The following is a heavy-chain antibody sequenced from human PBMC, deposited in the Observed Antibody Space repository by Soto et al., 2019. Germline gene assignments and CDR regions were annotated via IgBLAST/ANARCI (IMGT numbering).Heavy chain of an antibody. Sequence: ASVKVSCKASGYTFTSYYMHWVRQAPGQGLEWMGIINPSGGSTSYAQKFQGRVTMTRDTSTSTVYMELSSLRSEDTAVYYGAKDRSITIFGVVIPIWFDPWGQGTLVTVSS. CDR3: AKDRSITIFGVVIPIWFDP. CDR1: GYTFTSYY. V-gene: IGHV1-46*01. D-gene: IGHD3-3*01. J-gene: IGHJ5*02. CDR2: INPSGGST.